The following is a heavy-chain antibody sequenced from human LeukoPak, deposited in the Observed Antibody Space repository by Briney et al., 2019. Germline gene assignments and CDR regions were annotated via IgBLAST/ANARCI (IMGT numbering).Heavy chain of an antibody. V-gene: IGHV4-4*07. J-gene: IGHJ4*02. D-gene: IGHD2-15*01. CDR1: GGSISSYY. CDR2: IYTSEST. CDR3: ARAGGYCGRISCPYYFDY. Sequence: PSETLSLTCTVSGGSISSYYWSWIRQPAGKGLEWIGRIYTSESTNYNPSLKSRVTMSVDTSKNQFSLKLSSVTAADTAVYYCARAGGYCGRISCPYYFDYWGQGSLVAVSS.